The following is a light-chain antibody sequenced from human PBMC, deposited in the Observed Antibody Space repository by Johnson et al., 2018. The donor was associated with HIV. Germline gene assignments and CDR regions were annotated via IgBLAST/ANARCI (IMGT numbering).Light chain of an antibody. Sequence: QSVLTQPPSVSAAPGQRVTISCSGSSSNIGNNYVSWYQHLPGTAPKLLIYDNDKRPSGIPDRFSGSRSGTSATLGITGLQTGDEADYYCGAWDSGLTAGVCGTGTKVAGL. J-gene: IGLJ1*01. V-gene: IGLV1-51*01. CDR3: GAWDSGLTAGV. CDR2: DND. CDR1: SSNIGNNY.